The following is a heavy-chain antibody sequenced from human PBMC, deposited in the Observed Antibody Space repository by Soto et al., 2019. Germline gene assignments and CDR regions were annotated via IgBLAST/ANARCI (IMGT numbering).Heavy chain of an antibody. CDR3: ASIAYSASGFDY. CDR1: GGSINNNNW. CDR2: SYLSGHT. Sequence: QVQLQESGPGLVKPSGTLSLTCNVSGGSINNNNWWSCVRQPPGKWLEWIGASYLSGHTSFNPSLKRRAPLSFDDSDNQFSLKLTSATAADTAIYYCASIAYSASGFDYWGQGTLVTVSS. J-gene: IGHJ4*02. D-gene: IGHD1-26*01. V-gene: IGHV4-4*02.